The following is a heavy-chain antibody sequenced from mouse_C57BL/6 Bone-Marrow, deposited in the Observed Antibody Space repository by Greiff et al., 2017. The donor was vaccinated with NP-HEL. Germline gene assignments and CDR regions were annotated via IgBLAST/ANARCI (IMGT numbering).Heavy chain of an antibody. CDR1: GYTFTSYW. Sequence: QVQLQQPGAELVRPGSSVKLSCKASGYTFTSYWMDWVKQRPGQGLEWIGNIYPSDSETHYNQKFKDKATLTVDKSSSTAYMQLSSLTSEDSAVYYCARARRYYEYADYWGQGTTLTVSS. CDR2: IYPSDSET. D-gene: IGHD2-4*01. CDR3: ARARRYYEYADY. J-gene: IGHJ2*01. V-gene: IGHV1-61*01.